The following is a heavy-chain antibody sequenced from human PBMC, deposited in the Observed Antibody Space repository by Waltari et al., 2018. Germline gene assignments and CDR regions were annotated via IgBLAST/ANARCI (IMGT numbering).Heavy chain of an antibody. J-gene: IGHJ4*02. D-gene: IGHD3-10*01. CDR2: INPDGSQK. Sequence: QPGGSLRLSCAASGFTFNTYWMKWIRQAPGKGPEWVANINPDGSQKFYVDSVKGRFTVSRDNAQNSLYLQMNNLRAEDTAVYYCTTLARGESGDYWGQGTLVTVSS. V-gene: IGHV3-7*01. CDR1: GFTFNTYW. CDR3: TTLARGESGDY.